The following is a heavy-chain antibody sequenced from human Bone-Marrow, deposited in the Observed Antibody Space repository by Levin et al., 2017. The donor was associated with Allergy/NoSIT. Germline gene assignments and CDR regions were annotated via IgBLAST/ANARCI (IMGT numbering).Heavy chain of an antibody. J-gene: IGHJ4*02. CDR1: GGSIGSSSHY. D-gene: IGHD6-13*01. V-gene: IGHV4-39*01. CDR3: ARHQRGSSIWYDY. Sequence: SETLSLTCTVSGGSIGSSSHYWAWIRQPPGKGLEWIGSGSTYYNASLKSRVPISVDTSNNRFSLKLTSVTAADTAVYYCARHQRGSSIWYDYWGQGTLITVSS. CDR2: GST.